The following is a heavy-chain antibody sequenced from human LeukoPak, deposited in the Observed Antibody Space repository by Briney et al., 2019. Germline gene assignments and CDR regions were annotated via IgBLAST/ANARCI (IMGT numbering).Heavy chain of an antibody. V-gene: IGHV3-9*01. J-gene: IGHJ4*02. CDR3: AKDSFGALDY. CDR1: GFTFDDYA. CDR2: ISWNSGSI. Sequence: PGGSLRLSCAASGFTFDDYAMHWVRQAPGKGLEWVSGISWNSGSIGYADSVKGRFTISRDNAKNSLYLQMNSLRAEDTALYYCAKDSFGALDYWGQGTLVTVAS. D-gene: IGHD3-3*01.